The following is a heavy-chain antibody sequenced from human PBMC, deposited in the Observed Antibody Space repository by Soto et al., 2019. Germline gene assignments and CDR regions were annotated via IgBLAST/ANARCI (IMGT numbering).Heavy chain of an antibody. CDR3: GGYCSSTSCSRGGFDP. CDR1: GFTFSNYW. CDR2: IISDGSST. V-gene: IGHV3-74*01. Sequence: EVQLVESGGGLVQPGGSLRLSCAASGFTFSNYWMHWVSQAPGKGLVWVSRIISDGSSTSYADSVKGRFTIFRDNAKNTLYLQMNSPRAEDTAVYYCGGYCSSTSCSRGGFDPWGQGTLVTVSS. J-gene: IGHJ5*02. D-gene: IGHD2-2*03.